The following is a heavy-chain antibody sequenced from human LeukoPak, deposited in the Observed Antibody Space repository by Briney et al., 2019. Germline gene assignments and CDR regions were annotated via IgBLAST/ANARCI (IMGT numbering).Heavy chain of an antibody. CDR3: ARGFPSPG. CDR2: ISYDGSNK. D-gene: IGHD2-2*01. J-gene: IGHJ4*02. V-gene: IGHV3-30-3*01. CDR1: GFTFSSYW. Sequence: PGGSLRLSCAASGFTFSSYWMQWVRQAPGKGPEWVAVISYDGSNKHSADSVKGRFTISRDNSKNTLSLQMNSLRAEDTAVYYCARGFPSPGWGRGTLVTVSS.